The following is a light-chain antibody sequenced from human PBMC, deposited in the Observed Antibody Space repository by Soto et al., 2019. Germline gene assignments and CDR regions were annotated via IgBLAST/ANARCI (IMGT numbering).Light chain of an antibody. CDR2: GAY. J-gene: IGKJ5*01. CDR1: QRVSSSY. CDR3: QQYGSSPRT. V-gene: IGKV3-20*01. Sequence: EIVVTKSPGTLSLSPGERATLSCRASQRVSSSYLAWYHQNPGQAPRLLLYGAYSRATVIPDRFSGSGSGPGFTLTIRSLEDAYFAVDSSQQYGSSPRTFGQGTRLAIK.